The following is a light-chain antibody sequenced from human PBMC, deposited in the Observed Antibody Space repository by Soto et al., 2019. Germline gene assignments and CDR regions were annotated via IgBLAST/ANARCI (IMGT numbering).Light chain of an antibody. Sequence: QSVLTQPASVSGSPGQSITISCTGTSSDVGSSNLVSWYQQHPGKAPKLIIYEGSRRPSGVSGRFSGSKSGNTVSLTISGLQAEDEADYYCCSFAGSSTFSVFGTGTKVTVL. V-gene: IGLV2-23*01. CDR3: CSFAGSSTFSV. CDR2: EGS. J-gene: IGLJ1*01. CDR1: SSDVGSSNL.